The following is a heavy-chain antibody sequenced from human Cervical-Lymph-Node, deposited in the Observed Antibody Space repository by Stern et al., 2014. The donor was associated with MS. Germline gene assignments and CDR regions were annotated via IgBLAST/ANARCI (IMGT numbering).Heavy chain of an antibody. V-gene: IGHV3-11*01. Sequence: VQLVQSGGGLVKPGGSLTLSCAASGFTFSDYNMNWIRQAPGKVLEWVAYITTSGGSTHYADSVKGRFTIARDNARNSLDLQMSSLRAEDTAVYYCARDPQRRDGYNFDYWGQGALVTVSS. CDR1: GFTFSDYN. CDR2: ITTSGGST. CDR3: ARDPQRRDGYNFDY. J-gene: IGHJ4*02. D-gene: IGHD5-24*01.